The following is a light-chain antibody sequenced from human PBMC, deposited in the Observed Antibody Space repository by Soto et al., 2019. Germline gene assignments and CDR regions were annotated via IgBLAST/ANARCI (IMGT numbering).Light chain of an antibody. CDR2: AAY. V-gene: IGKV1-6*01. Sequence: AIQMTQSPSSLSASVGDRVTITCRASQGIRNDLGWYQQKPGKAPKLLIYAAYSLQSGVPSRFSGDGSGTDFNLTISSLQPDDFATYYCLQDYTYPWTFGQGTQVEMK. CDR1: QGIRND. J-gene: IGKJ1*01. CDR3: LQDYTYPWT.